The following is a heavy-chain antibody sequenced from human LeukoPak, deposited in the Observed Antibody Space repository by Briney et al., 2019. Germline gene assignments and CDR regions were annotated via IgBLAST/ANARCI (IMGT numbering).Heavy chain of an antibody. Sequence: GGSLRLSCAASGFTFSTYWMHWVRQASGKGLVWVSRIKSGGGTNYADSVKGRFTISRDNAKKTVSLQMNSLRPEDTGVYYCARAPSEIGGYYPEYFRHWGQGTLVTVSS. D-gene: IGHD3-22*01. J-gene: IGHJ1*01. V-gene: IGHV3-74*01. CDR2: IKSGGGT. CDR1: GFTFSTYW. CDR3: ARAPSEIGGYYPEYFRH.